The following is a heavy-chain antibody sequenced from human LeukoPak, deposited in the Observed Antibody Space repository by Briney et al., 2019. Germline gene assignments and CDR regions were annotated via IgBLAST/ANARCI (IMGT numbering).Heavy chain of an antibody. V-gene: IGHV1-2*02. J-gene: IGHJ4*02. CDR3: AREDGYNGFFDY. CDR1: GYTFTGYY. D-gene: IGHD5-24*01. Sequence: ASVKVSCKASGYTFTGYYMHWVRQAPGQGLEWMGWINPNSGGTNYAQKFQGRVTMTRDTSISTAYMELSRPRSDDTAVYYCAREDGYNGFFDYWGQGTLVTVSS. CDR2: INPNSGGT.